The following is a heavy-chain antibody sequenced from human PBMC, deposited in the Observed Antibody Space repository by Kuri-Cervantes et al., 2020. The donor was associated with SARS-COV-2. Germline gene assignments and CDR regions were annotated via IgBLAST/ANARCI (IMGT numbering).Heavy chain of an antibody. CDR2: INPNSGGT. CDR1: GCTFTGYY. CDR3: ARLRQLEEGY. J-gene: IGHJ4*02. Sequence: ASVNVSCKASGCTFTGYYMHWVRQAPGQGLEWMGWINPNSGGTNYAQKFQGRVTMTRDTSISTVYMEMNRLRSDDTAVYYCARLRQLEEGYLGQGTLVTVSS. D-gene: IGHD1-1*01. V-gene: IGHV1-2*02.